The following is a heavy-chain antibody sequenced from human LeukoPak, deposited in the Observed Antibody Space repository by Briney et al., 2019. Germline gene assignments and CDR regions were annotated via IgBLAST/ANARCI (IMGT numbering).Heavy chain of an antibody. Sequence: GGSLRLSCAASGFTFSSYMMTWVRQAPGKGLEWVANIKPDGGEKFYVDSVRGRFTISRDNAKNSLYLQMNSLRAEDTAVYYCASGSLSSGILEYWGQGTLVIVSS. CDR3: ASGSLSSGILEY. CDR1: GFTFSSYM. D-gene: IGHD3-3*01. CDR2: IKPDGGEK. J-gene: IGHJ4*02. V-gene: IGHV3-7*01.